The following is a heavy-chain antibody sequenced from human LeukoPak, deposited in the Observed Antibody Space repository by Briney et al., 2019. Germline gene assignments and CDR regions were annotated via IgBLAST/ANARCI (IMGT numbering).Heavy chain of an antibody. V-gene: IGHV5-51*01. Sequence: GESLKISCKGAGYSFTSYWIGWVRQMPGKGLEWMGIIYPGDSDTRYSPSFPGQVTISAAKSISTAYLQWSSLKASDTAMYYCARGSSPYYLDYWGQGTLVTVSS. CDR3: ARGSSPYYLDY. CDR2: IYPGDSDT. CDR1: GYSFTSYW. J-gene: IGHJ4*02. D-gene: IGHD6-6*01.